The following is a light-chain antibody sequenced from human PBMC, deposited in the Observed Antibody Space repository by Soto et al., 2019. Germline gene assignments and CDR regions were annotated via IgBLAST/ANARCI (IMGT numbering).Light chain of an antibody. CDR2: DVR. Sequence: QSALTQPASVSGSPGQSITISCTGTSSDVGGYNYVSWYQQHPGKAPKLMIYDVRNRPSGVSNRFSGSKSGNTASLTISGLQAEDEADYYCSSYTSSSTLTFGGGTQLTVL. CDR3: SSYTSSSTLT. CDR1: SSDVGGYNY. V-gene: IGLV2-14*01. J-gene: IGLJ7*01.